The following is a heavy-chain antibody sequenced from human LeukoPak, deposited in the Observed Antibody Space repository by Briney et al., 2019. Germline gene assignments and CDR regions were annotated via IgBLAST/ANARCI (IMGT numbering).Heavy chain of an antibody. CDR2: ISGNGATT. Sequence: GGSLRLSCAASGFTFRNHLMSWVRQTPGKGLEWLSAISGNGATTYYAYSVKGRFTISRDNSKNTLFLQMNSLRAEDTAVYDCVVLSGASMRTITFYHWRQGTLVTVSS. CDR1: GFTFRNHL. V-gene: IGHV3-23*01. J-gene: IGHJ4*02. CDR3: VVLSGASMRTITFYH. D-gene: IGHD5-24*01.